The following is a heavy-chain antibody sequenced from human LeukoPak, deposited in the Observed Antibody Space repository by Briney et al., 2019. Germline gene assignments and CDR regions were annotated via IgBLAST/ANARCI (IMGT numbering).Heavy chain of an antibody. CDR2: MHTSGSS. Sequence: SETLSLTCTVSGGSISSYYWSWIRQPAGKGLEWIGRMHTSGSSNYNFSLKSRVTISVDTSKNQFSLKLSSVTAADTAVYYCATSGDDTQSDYCGQGTLVTVSS. V-gene: IGHV4-4*07. CDR1: GGSISSYY. CDR3: ATSGDDTQSDY. J-gene: IGHJ4*02. D-gene: IGHD5-12*01.